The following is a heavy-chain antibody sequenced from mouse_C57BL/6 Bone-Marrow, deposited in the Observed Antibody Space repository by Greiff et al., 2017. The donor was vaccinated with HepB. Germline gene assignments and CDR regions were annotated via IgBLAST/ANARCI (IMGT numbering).Heavy chain of an antibody. CDR2: ISDGGSYT. CDR1: GFTFSSYA. V-gene: IGHV5-4*01. Sequence: EVKLQESGGGLVKPGGSLKLSCAASGFTFSSYAMSWVRQTPEKRLEWVATISDGGSYTYYPDNVKGRFTISRDNAKNNLYLQMSHLKSEDTAMYYCAREGGSTMVYWGQGTTLTVSS. CDR3: AREGGSTMVY. D-gene: IGHD2-2*01. J-gene: IGHJ2*01.